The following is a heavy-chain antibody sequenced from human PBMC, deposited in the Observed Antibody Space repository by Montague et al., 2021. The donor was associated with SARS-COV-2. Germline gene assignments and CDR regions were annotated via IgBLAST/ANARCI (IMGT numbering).Heavy chain of an antibody. CDR1: GFTFSSHA. V-gene: IGHV3-23*01. Sequence: SLRLSCAASGFTFSSHAMSWVRQAPGKGLEWVSAISGSGGSTYYADSVKGRFTISRDNSKNTLYLQMNSLRAEDTAVYYCAKDADPVVVAAKPDYWDQGTLVTVSS. CDR3: AKDADPVVVAAKPDY. D-gene: IGHD2-15*01. J-gene: IGHJ4*02. CDR2: ISGSGGST.